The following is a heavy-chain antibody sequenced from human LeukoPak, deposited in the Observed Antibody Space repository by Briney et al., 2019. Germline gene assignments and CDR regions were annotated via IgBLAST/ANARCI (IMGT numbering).Heavy chain of an antibody. CDR3: ARDFGDNYSDY. D-gene: IGHD3-10*01. Sequence: PGGSLRLSCAASGFTVTSNYMSWVRQAPRKGLEWVSVIYSGGSTYYADSVKGRFIISRDNSKNTLYLQMNSLRAEDTAVYYCARDFGDNYSDYWGQGTLVTVSS. V-gene: IGHV3-53*01. CDR2: IYSGGST. CDR1: GFTVTSNY. J-gene: IGHJ4*02.